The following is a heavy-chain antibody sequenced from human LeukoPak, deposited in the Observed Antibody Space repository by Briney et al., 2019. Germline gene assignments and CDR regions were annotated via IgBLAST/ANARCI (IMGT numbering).Heavy chain of an antibody. CDR3: AREYSSGWYPNNYFDY. V-gene: IGHV4-4*02. Sequence: SETLSLTCAVSGGSISSSNWWSWVRQPPGKGLGWIGEIYHSGSTNYNPSLKSRVTMSVDTSKNQFSLKLSSVTAADTAVYYCAREYSSGWYPNNYFDYWGQGTLVTVSS. D-gene: IGHD6-19*01. CDR2: IYHSGST. J-gene: IGHJ4*02. CDR1: GGSISSSNW.